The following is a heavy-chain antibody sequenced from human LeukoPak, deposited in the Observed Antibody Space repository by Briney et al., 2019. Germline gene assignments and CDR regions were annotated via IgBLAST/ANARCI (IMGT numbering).Heavy chain of an antibody. CDR1: GFTFSSYG. Sequence: GGSLRLSCAASGFTFSSYGMHWVRQAPGTGLEWVAVISFDGSDEYYADSVKGRFTISRDNSKNTLFLQMNSLRAEDTAVYYCARGGGTIVRGATAVVDYWGQGTLVTVSS. V-gene: IGHV3-30*19. CDR2: ISFDGSDE. J-gene: IGHJ4*02. CDR3: ARGGGTIVRGATAVVDY. D-gene: IGHD3-10*01.